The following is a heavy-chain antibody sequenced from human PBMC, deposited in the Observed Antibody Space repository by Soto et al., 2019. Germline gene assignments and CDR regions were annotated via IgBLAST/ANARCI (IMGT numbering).Heavy chain of an antibody. CDR1: GFTFSSYA. V-gene: IGHV3-23*01. CDR2: ISGSGGST. Sequence: GGSLRLSCAASGFTFSSYAMSWVRQAPGKGLEWVSAISGSGGSTYYADSVKGRFTISRDNSKNTLYLQMNSLRAEDTAVYYCAQDNRDYGDYRVTLDYWGQGTLVTVSS. J-gene: IGHJ4*02. CDR3: AQDNRDYGDYRVTLDY. D-gene: IGHD4-17*01.